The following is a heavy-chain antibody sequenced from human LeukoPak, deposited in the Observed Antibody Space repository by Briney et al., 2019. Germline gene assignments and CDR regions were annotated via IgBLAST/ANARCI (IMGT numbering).Heavy chain of an antibody. CDR3: AKGGGNYYDSSGYFPDY. J-gene: IGHJ4*02. CDR2: ISGSGGST. V-gene: IGHV3-23*01. CDR1: GFTFSGYG. Sequence: GGSLRLSCAASGFTFSGYGMSWVRQAPGKGLKWVSAISGSGGSTYYADSVKGRITISRDNSKNTLYLQMNSLRAEDTAVYYCAKGGGNYYDSSGYFPDYWGQGTLVTVSS. D-gene: IGHD3-22*01.